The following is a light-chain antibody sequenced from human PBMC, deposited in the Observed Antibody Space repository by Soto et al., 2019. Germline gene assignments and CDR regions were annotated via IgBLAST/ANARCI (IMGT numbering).Light chain of an antibody. Sequence: IVLIQSPATLSLSPGERATLSCWASQSVSTYLAWYQQKPGQAPRLLIYDASSRATGIPARFSGSGSGTDFTLTISSVEPEDFAVYYCQQRSNWITFGQGTRLEIK. CDR1: QSVSTY. CDR2: DAS. J-gene: IGKJ5*01. CDR3: QQRSNWIT. V-gene: IGKV3-11*01.